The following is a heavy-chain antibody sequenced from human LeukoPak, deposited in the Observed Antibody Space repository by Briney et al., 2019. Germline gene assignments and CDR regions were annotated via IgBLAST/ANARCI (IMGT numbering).Heavy chain of an antibody. D-gene: IGHD3-10*01. V-gene: IGHV3-48*04. CDR3: ARDAQVYYYGSGNIDP. J-gene: IGHJ5*02. Sequence: GGSLRLSCAASGFTFSSYSMNWVRQAPGKGLEWVSYISSSSSTIYYADSVKGRFTISRDNAKNSLYLQMNSLRAEDTAVYYCARDAQVYYYGSGNIDPWGQGTLVTVSS. CDR1: GFTFSSYS. CDR2: ISSSSSTI.